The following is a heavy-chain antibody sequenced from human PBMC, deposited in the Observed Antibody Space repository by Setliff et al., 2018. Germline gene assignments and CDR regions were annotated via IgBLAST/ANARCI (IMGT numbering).Heavy chain of an antibody. CDR3: AREVWTIYDKSWSGYTDL. V-gene: IGHV3-74*01. CDR1: GFTFSSYW. CDR2: INRDGSYT. D-gene: IGHD3-3*01. Sequence: GGSLRLSCAASGFTFSSYWMYWVRQAPGKGLVWVSRINRDGSYTVHAASVEGRFAISRDNGEDLMYLQMSSLRAEDTAVYHCAREVWTIYDKSWSGYTDLWGQGTQVTVSS. J-gene: IGHJ5*02.